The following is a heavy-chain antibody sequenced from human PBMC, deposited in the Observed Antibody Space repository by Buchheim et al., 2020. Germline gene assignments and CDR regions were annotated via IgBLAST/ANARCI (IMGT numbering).Heavy chain of an antibody. Sequence: QVQLVQSGAEVKKPGASVKVSCKASGYTFTSYYMHWVRQAPGQGLEWMGIINPSGGSTSYAQKFQGRVTMTRDTSTSTDYMELSSLRSEDTAVYYCARDALYCSSTSCYGYYYYYMDVWGKGTT. V-gene: IGHV1-46*01. CDR2: INPSGGST. CDR1: GYTFTSYY. D-gene: IGHD2-2*01. CDR3: ARDALYCSSTSCYGYYYYYMDV. J-gene: IGHJ6*03.